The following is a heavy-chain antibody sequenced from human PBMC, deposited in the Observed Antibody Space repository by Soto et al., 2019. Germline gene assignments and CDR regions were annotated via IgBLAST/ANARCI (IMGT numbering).Heavy chain of an antibody. J-gene: IGHJ5*02. CDR3: VRRHVSATGIDWFDP. D-gene: IGHD6-13*01. Sequence: ASVKVSCKASGYTFTSYGIHWVRQAPGQRPEWMGWINAANGDTKYSPKSQGRVTITRDASASTAHMELSSLRSEDTAVYYCVRRHVSATGIDWFDPWGQGTLVTVSS. CDR1: GYTFTSYG. CDR2: INAANGDT. V-gene: IGHV1-3*01.